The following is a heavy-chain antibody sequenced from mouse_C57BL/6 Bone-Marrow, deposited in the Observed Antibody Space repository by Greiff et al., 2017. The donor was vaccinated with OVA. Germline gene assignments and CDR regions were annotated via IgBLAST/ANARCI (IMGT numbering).Heavy chain of an antibody. CDR1: GYTFTSYG. D-gene: IGHD3-1*01. J-gene: IGHJ1*03. Sequence: QVQLQQSGAELARPGASVKLSCKASGYTFTSYGISWVKQRTGQGLEWIGEIYPRSGNTYYNEKFKGKATLTVEKSSSTVYLELSRLTSDDSAVYYCARRATYWYFDVWGTGTTVTVSS. CDR3: ARRATYWYFDV. V-gene: IGHV1-81*01. CDR2: IYPRSGNT.